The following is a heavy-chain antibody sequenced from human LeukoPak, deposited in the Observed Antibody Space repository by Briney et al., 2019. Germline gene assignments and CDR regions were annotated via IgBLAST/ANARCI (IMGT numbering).Heavy chain of an antibody. CDR2: IKQDGSEK. V-gene: IGHV3-7*01. Sequence: GGSLRLSCAASGFTFSSYWMSWVRQAPGKGLEWVANIKQDGSEKYYVDSVKGRLTISRDNAKNSLYLQMNSLRAEGTAVYYCARGGQWLATTWIDYWGQGTLVTVSS. CDR3: ARGGQWLATTWIDY. D-gene: IGHD6-19*01. CDR1: GFTFSSYW. J-gene: IGHJ4*02.